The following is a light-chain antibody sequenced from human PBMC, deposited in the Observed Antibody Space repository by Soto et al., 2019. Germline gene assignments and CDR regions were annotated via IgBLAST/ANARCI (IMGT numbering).Light chain of an antibody. CDR2: WGS. CDR3: MQALQTPWT. J-gene: IGKJ1*01. Sequence: DIVMTQSPLSLPVTAGEPASVSCRSSQSLLHSNGYNYLDWYLQKPGQSPQLLIYWGSNRASGVPDRFSGSGSGTGFTLKISRVEAEDVGVYYCMQALQTPWTFGQGTKWISN. V-gene: IGKV2-28*01. CDR1: QSLLHSNGYNY.